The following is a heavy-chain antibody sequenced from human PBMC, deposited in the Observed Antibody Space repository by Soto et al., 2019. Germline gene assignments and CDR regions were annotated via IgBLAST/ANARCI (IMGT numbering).Heavy chain of an antibody. Sequence: ELQLGESGGGLVQPGGSLRLSCVASVISRHWMHLVRQAAGKGLVWVSRLNPESTTIYYADSVKGRFSISRDNAKDSLYLQMNSLRAEDTAVYYCASGAYGDPVDSWGQGNLVSVSS. CDR1: VISRHW. D-gene: IGHD4-17*01. CDR2: LNPESTTI. CDR3: ASGAYGDPVDS. J-gene: IGHJ4*02. V-gene: IGHV3-74*01.